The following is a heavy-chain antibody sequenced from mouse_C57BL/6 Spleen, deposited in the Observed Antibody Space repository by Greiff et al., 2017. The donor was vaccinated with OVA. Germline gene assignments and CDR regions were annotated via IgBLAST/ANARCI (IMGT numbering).Heavy chain of an antibody. V-gene: IGHV1-82*01. CDR3: AFTTGYFDY. CDR1: GYAFSSSW. CDR2: IYPGDGDT. J-gene: IGHJ2*01. D-gene: IGHD1-1*01. Sequence: QVQLQQSGPELVKPGASVKISCKASGYAFSSSWMNWVKQRPGKGLEWIGRIYPGDGDTNYNGKFKGKATLTEDKSSSTAYMQLSSLTSEDSAVYFCAFTTGYFDYWGQGTTLTVSS.